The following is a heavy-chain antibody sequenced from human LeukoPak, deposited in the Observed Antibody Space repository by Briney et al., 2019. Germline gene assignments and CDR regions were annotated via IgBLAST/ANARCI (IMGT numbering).Heavy chain of an antibody. Sequence: SETLSLTCTVSGGSISGYYWSWIRQPPGKGLEWIGYIFYSGGTNYNPSLKSRVTISVDTSKNQFSLKLSSVTAADTAVYYCARGYYYDSSGYYFKGFDPWGQGTLVTVSS. CDR1: GGSISGYY. CDR3: ARGYYYDSSGYYFKGFDP. D-gene: IGHD3-22*01. CDR2: IFYSGGT. V-gene: IGHV4-59*08. J-gene: IGHJ5*02.